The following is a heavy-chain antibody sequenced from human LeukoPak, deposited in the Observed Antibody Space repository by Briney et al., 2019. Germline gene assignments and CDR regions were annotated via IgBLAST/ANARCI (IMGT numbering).Heavy chain of an antibody. V-gene: IGHV3-48*03. J-gene: IGHJ5*02. D-gene: IGHD2-15*01. Sequence: GGSLRLSCAASGFTFSSYNMNWVRQAPGKGLEWVSYISSSGRSINYADSVRGRFTISRDNGKNSLYLQMNSLRAEDTAVYYCARVRYCSGGSCYGNWYDPWGQGTLVTVSS. CDR2: ISSSGRSI. CDR1: GFTFSSYN. CDR3: ARVRYCSGGSCYGNWYDP.